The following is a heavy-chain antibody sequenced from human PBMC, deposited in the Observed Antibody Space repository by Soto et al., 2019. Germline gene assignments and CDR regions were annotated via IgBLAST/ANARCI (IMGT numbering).Heavy chain of an antibody. Sequence: SETLSLTCTVSGGSISSSSYYWGWIRQPPGKGLDCIGSIYYSGSTYYNPSLKSRVTISVDTSKNQFSLKLSSVTAADTAVYYCARQYCSSTSCYAGFGYYYMDVWGKGTTGNDSS. CDR2: IYYSGST. V-gene: IGHV4-39*01. CDR1: GGSISSSSYY. CDR3: ARQYCSSTSCYAGFGYYYMDV. D-gene: IGHD2-2*01. J-gene: IGHJ6*03.